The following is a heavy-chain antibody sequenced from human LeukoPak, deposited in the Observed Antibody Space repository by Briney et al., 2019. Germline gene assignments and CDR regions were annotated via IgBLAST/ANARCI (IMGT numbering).Heavy chain of an antibody. CDR3: TTEGVVPAVMGAFDI. Sequence: GSLRLSCAASGFTFSNAWMSWVRQAPGKGLEWVGRIKSKTDGGTTDYAAPVKGRFTISRDDSKNTLYLQMNSLKTEDTAVYYCTTEGVVPAVMGAFDIWGQGTMVTVSS. CDR2: IKSKTDGGTT. CDR1: GFTFSNAW. V-gene: IGHV3-15*01. J-gene: IGHJ3*02. D-gene: IGHD2-2*01.